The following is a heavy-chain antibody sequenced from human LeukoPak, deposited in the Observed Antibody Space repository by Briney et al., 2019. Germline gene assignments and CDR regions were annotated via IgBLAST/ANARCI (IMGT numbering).Heavy chain of an antibody. V-gene: IGHV4-4*07. CDR1: GGSISSYY. J-gene: IGHJ2*01. CDR2: IYTSGST. D-gene: IGHD3-3*01. Sequence: SETLSLTCTVSGGSISSYYWSWIRQPAGKGLEWIGRIYTSGSTTYNPSLKSRVTISVDASKNQFSLKLSSVTAEDTALYYCASAITIFGVVPNWYFDLWGRGTLVTVSS. CDR3: ASAITIFGVVPNWYFDL.